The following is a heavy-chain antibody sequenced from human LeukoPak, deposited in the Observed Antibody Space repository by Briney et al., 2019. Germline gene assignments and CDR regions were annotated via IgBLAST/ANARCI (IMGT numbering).Heavy chain of an antibody. CDR1: GYTFTNYA. CDR3: ARGGYCSGGSCYSHNWFDP. D-gene: IGHD2-15*01. J-gene: IGHJ5*02. V-gene: IGHV1-18*01. CDR2: ISAYNGNT. Sequence: GASVKVSCKASGYTFTNYAISWVRQAPGHGLEWVGWISAYNGNTNYAQKLQGRVTMTTDTSTSTAYMELRSLRSDDTAVYYCARGGYCSGGSCYSHNWFDPWGQGTLVTVSS.